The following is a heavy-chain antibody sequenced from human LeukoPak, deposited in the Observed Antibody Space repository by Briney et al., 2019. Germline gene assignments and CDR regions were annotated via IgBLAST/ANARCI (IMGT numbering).Heavy chain of an antibody. CDR3: VRVGFTTSWSNFDY. V-gene: IGHV1-2*06. CDR2: INPNGGDT. J-gene: IGHJ4*02. CDR1: GYNFPAYF. D-gene: IGHD2-2*01. Sequence: ASVKVSCKAAGYNFPAYFMHWVRQAPGQGHWWMGRINPNGGDTNYAQKFQGRVPMASDTSISTAYLELNSLMSDDTAVYYCVRVGFTTSWSNFDYWGQGTLVTVSS.